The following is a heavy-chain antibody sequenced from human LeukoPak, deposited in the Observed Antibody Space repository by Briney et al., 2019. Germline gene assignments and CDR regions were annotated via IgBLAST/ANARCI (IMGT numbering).Heavy chain of an antibody. Sequence: GGSLRLSCAASGFTFDDYGMSWVRQAPGKGLEWVSGINWNGGSTGYADSVKGRFTISRDNATNSLYLQMNSLRAEDTALYYCARGGYYDSSVVYRGQGTLVTVSS. V-gene: IGHV3-20*04. J-gene: IGHJ4*02. CDR2: INWNGGST. D-gene: IGHD3-22*01. CDR1: GFTFDDYG. CDR3: ARGGYYDSSVVY.